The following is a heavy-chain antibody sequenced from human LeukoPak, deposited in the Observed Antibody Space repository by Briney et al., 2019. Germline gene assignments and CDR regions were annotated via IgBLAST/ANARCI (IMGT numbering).Heavy chain of an antibody. CDR1: GFTFDDFA. J-gene: IGHJ5*02. CDR3: AKDVDESVAGNNWFDP. D-gene: IGHD6-19*01. V-gene: IGHV3-9*01. CDR2: INWNSDTR. Sequence: GGSLRLFCAASGFTFDDFAMHWVRQAPGKGLEWVSGINWNSDTRAYADSVKGRFTISRDNAKNFVYLQMSSLRAEDTAFYYCAKDVDESVAGNNWFDPWGQGTLVTVSS.